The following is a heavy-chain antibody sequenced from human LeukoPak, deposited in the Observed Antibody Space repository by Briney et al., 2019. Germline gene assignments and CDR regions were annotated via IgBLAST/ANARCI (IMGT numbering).Heavy chain of an antibody. CDR1: RFTFTTFSDYV. D-gene: IGHD5-24*01. J-gene: IGHJ4*02. Sequence: GGSLRLSCAASRFTFTTFSDYVMHWARQALGKGLEWVAAVSYDGGSEYYADSVKGRFAVSRDNAKNSLYLQMNSLRAEDTAVYYCAREEGSTMDYWGQGTLVTVSS. CDR2: VSYDGGSE. V-gene: IGHV3-30*09. CDR3: AREEGSTMDY.